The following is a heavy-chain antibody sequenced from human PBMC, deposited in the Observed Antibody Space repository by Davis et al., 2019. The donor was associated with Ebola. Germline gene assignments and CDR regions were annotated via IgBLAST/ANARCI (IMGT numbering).Heavy chain of an antibody. D-gene: IGHD2-15*01. J-gene: IGHJ4*02. Sequence: SQTLSLTCAIPGDSVSSNSAAWNWIRQSPSRGLEWLGRTYYRSKWYNDYAVSVKSRITINPDTSKNQFSLQLNSVTPEDTAVYYCAREIKDIVVVVAATFGGFDYWGQGTLVTVSS. V-gene: IGHV6-1*01. CDR3: AREIKDIVVVVAATFGGFDY. CDR2: TYYRSKWYN. CDR1: GDSVSSNSAA.